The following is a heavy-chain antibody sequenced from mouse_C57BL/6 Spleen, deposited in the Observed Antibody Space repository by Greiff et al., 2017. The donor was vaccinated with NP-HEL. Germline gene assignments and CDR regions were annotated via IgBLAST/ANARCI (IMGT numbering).Heavy chain of an antibody. J-gene: IGHJ1*03. V-gene: IGHV5-12*01. CDR2: ISNGGGST. CDR1: GFTFSDYY. Sequence: EVHLVESGGGLVQPGGSLKLSCAASGFTFSDYYMYWVRQTPEKRLEWVAYISNGGGSTYYLDTVQGRFTISRDNAKNTLYLQMSRLKSEDTAMYYCARHGDYYGSSHWYFDVWGTGTTVTVSS. D-gene: IGHD1-1*01. CDR3: ARHGDYYGSSHWYFDV.